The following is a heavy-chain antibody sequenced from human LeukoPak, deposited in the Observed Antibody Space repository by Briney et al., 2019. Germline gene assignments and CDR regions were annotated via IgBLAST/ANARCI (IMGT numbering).Heavy chain of an antibody. V-gene: IGHV4-34*01. J-gene: IGHJ5*02. D-gene: IGHD3-16*01. CDR3: ARGLGMGGSNWFDP. CDR2: INHSGST. CDR1: GGSFSGYY. Sequence: SETLSLTCAVYGGSFSGYYWSWIRQPPGKGLEWIGEINHSGSTNYNPSLKSRVTISVDTSKNQFSLKLSSVTAADTAVYYCARGLGMGGSNWFDPWGQGTLVTVSS.